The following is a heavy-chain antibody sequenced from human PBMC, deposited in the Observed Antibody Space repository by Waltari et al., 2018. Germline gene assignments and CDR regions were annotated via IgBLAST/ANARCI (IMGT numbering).Heavy chain of an antibody. V-gene: IGHV3-23*01. CDR1: GFTFSSYA. J-gene: IGHJ2*01. CDR3: AKPLLVYPINWYFDL. CDR2: LVNSGGST. Sequence: EVQLLESGGGLVQPGGSLRLSCAASGFTFSSYAMSWVRQAPGEGLGWVSCLVNSGGSTYLADSVKGRFTISRDNSKNTRYLQMNSLRAEDTAVYYCAKPLLVYPINWYFDLWGRGTLVTVSS. D-gene: IGHD2-8*01.